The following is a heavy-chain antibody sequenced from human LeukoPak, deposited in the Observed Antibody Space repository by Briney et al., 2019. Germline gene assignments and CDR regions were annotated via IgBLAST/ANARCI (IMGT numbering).Heavy chain of an antibody. CDR1: GFTFSSYA. V-gene: IGHV3-23*01. Sequence: GGSLRLSCAASGFTFSSYAMSWVRQAPGKGLEWVSAISGSGGSTYYADSVKGRFTISRDNSKNSLYLQMNSLRAEDTALYYCAKATPNGSGSYAKGYYYYGMDVWGQGTTVTVSS. CDR2: ISGSGGST. D-gene: IGHD3-10*01. J-gene: IGHJ6*02. CDR3: AKATPNGSGSYAKGYYYYGMDV.